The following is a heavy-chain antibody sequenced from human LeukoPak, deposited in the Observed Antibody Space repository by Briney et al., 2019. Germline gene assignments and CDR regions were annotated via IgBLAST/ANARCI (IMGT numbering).Heavy chain of an antibody. CDR2: INPNSGGT. J-gene: IGHJ6*02. V-gene: IGHV1-2*02. Sequence: ASVKVSCKASGYTFTGYYMHWVRQAPGQGLEWMGWINPNSGGTNYAQKFQGRVTMTRDTSISTAYMELSRLRSDDTGVYYCAREMITFRGMDVWGQGTTVTVSS. CDR3: AREMITFRGMDV. D-gene: IGHD3-16*01. CDR1: GYTFTGYY.